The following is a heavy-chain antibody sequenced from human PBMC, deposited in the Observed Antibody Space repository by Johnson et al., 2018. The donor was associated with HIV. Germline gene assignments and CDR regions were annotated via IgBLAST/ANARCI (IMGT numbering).Heavy chain of an antibody. Sequence: QVQLVESGGGVVQPGTSLRLSCAASGFTFSSYAMHWVRQAPGKGLEWVAVISYDGSNKYYADSVKGRFTISRDNSKNTLHLQMNSLSAEDTAVYYCARRGVGATTDAFDIWGQGTMVTVSS. CDR3: ARRGVGATTDAFDI. V-gene: IGHV3-30*04. CDR2: ISYDGSNK. CDR1: GFTFSSYA. D-gene: IGHD1-26*01. J-gene: IGHJ3*02.